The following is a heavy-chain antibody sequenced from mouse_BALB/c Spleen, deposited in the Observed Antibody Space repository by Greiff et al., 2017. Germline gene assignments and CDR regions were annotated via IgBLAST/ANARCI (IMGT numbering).Heavy chain of an antibody. CDR2: ISSGGST. Sequence: VQLVESGGGLVKPGGSLKLSCAASGFTFSSYAMSWVRQTPEKRLEWVASISSGGSTYYPDSVKGRFTISRDNARNILYLQMSSLRSEDTAMYYCANLITTAHYFDYWGQGTTLTVSS. CDR1: GFTFSSYA. CDR3: ANLITTAHYFDY. V-gene: IGHV5-6-5*01. D-gene: IGHD1-2*01. J-gene: IGHJ2*01.